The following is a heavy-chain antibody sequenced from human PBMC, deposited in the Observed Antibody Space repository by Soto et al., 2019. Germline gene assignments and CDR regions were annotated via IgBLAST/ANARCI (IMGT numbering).Heavy chain of an antibody. Sequence: EQLVESGGGLVKPGGSLRLSCAGSRFTFSSYAMSWVRQAPGKGLEWVSTISGSGGATYYEDSVKGRFTISRDNSKNTLYLEMNSLRAEDTAVYYCAKLVGESLAVIFDYWGQGTLVTVSS. CDR1: RFTFSSYA. V-gene: IGHV3-23*04. CDR3: AKLVGESLAVIFDY. D-gene: IGHD1-26*01. CDR2: ISGSGGAT. J-gene: IGHJ4*02.